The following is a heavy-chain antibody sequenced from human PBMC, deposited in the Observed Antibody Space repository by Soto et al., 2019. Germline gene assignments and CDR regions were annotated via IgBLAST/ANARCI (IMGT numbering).Heavy chain of an antibody. V-gene: IGHV3-33*01. CDR1: GFTFSSYG. CDR2: IWYDGSNK. Sequence: GGSLRIYCAASGFTFSSYGMQWVRQAPGKGLEWVAVIWYDGSNKYYADSVKGRFTMSRDNSKNTLYLQMNSLRAEDTAVYYFSREPTPPYGQFPQTRFGFDYWGQGTLVTVSS. J-gene: IGHJ4*02. CDR3: SREPTPPYGQFPQTRFGFDY. D-gene: IGHD3-10*01.